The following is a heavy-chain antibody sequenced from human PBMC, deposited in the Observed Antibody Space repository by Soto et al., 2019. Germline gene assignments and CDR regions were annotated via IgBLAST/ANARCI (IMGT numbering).Heavy chain of an antibody. D-gene: IGHD6-19*01. Sequence: EVQLVESGGGLVQPGGSLKLSCAASGFTFSGSAMHWVRQASGKGLEWVGRIRSKANKYATAYAASVKGRFTISRDDSNNMASLQMNSLKTEDTAVYYCTRLAVAGTDSWGQGTLVTVAS. CDR2: IRSKANKYAT. J-gene: IGHJ4*02. V-gene: IGHV3-73*02. CDR1: GFTFSGSA. CDR3: TRLAVAGTDS.